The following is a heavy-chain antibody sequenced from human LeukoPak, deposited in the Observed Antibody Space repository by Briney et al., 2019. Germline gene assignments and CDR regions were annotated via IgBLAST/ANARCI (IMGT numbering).Heavy chain of an antibody. J-gene: IGHJ4*02. CDR3: ARDRYSGSYPLDY. CDR1: RFAFSSYA. Sequence: GGSLRLSCAASRFAFSSYAMTWVRQAPGKGLEWVSTISGSSGNTYYADSVKGRFTISRDNAKNSLYLQMSSLRAEDTAMYYCARDRYSGSYPLDYWGQGTLVTVSS. V-gene: IGHV3-21*04. CDR2: ISGSSGNT. D-gene: IGHD1-26*01.